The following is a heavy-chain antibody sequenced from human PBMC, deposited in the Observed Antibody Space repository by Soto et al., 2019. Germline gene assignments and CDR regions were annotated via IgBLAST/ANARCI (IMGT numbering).Heavy chain of an antibody. Sequence: GVPLKPSSASSGFTFTTSVLASSRQAPGPGLEWISDIGVDGGNIKYADSVKGRFIISRDNSKNTLYLQMNSLRAEDTATYYCVKERYGSWGYPYFDYWGQGT. CDR3: VKERYGSWGYPYFDY. V-gene: IGHV3-23*01. J-gene: IGHJ4*02. D-gene: IGHD3-10*01. CDR2: IGVDGGNI. CDR1: GFTFTTSV.